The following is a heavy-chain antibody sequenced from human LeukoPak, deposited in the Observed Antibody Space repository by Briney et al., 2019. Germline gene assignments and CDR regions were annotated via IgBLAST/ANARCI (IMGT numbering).Heavy chain of an antibody. CDR3: ARERSRGCCDAFDI. V-gene: IGHV3-48*03. CDR1: GFTFSSYE. CDR2: ISSSGSTI. J-gene: IGHJ3*02. Sequence: GGSLRLSCAASGFTFSSYEMNWVRQAPGKGLEWVSYISSSGSTIYYADSVKGRFTISRDDAKNSLYLQMGSLRAEDMAVYYCARERSRGCCDAFDIWGQGTMVTVSS. D-gene: IGHD2-15*01.